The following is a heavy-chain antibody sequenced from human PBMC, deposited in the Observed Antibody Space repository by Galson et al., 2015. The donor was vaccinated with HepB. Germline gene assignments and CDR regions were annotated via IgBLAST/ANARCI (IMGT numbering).Heavy chain of an antibody. D-gene: IGHD5-12*01. CDR2: ISYDGSNK. CDR3: ARDQREATADY. CDR1: GFTFSSYA. J-gene: IGHJ4*02. Sequence: SLRLSCAASGFTFSSYAMHWVRQAPGKGLEWVAVISYDGSNKYYADSVKGRFTISRDNSKNTLYLQMNSLRAEDTAVYYCARDQREATADYWGQGTLVTVSS. V-gene: IGHV3-30-3*01.